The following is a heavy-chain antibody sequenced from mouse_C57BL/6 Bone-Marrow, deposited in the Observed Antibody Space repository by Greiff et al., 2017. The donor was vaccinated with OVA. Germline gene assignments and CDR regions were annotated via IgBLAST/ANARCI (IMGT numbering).Heavy chain of an antibody. Sequence: VQGVESGAELVRPGTSVKMSCKASGYTFTNYWIGWAKQRPGHGLEWIGDIYPGGGYTNYNEKFKGKATLTADKSSSTAYMQFSSLTSEDSAIYYCARGGYYGSSFDYWGQGTTLTVSS. CDR2: IYPGGGYT. CDR3: ARGGYYGSSFDY. D-gene: IGHD1-1*01. CDR1: GYTFTNYW. J-gene: IGHJ2*01. V-gene: IGHV1-63*01.